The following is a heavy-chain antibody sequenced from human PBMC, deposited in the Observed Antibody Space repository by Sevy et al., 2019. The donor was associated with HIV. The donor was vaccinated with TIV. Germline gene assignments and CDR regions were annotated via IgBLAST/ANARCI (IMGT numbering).Heavy chain of an antibody. Sequence: GGSLRLSCAVSGFSFDSYGMTWVRQAPGKGLEWVSAISGSGTRTYYADSVKGRFIISRYNSKNTLDLQMNSLRAEDTAIYYWAKGGGGHYDPDEIAYYFYYYNMDVWGKGTTVTVSS. CDR3: AKGGGGHYDPDEIAYYFYYYNMDV. V-gene: IGHV3-23*01. D-gene: IGHD3-22*01. J-gene: IGHJ6*03. CDR2: ISGSGTRT. CDR1: GFSFDSYG.